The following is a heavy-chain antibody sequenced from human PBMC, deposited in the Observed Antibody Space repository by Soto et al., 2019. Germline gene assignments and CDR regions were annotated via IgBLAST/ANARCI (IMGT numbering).Heavy chain of an antibody. CDR3: ARDLYPGAHGHYFYC. CDR2: LAYAGVSK. Sequence: QVQLVESGGGVVQPGRSLRLSCAASGFTFNSYSMYWVRQAPGKGLEWVAFLAYAGVSKYDADSVKGRFTIAGDNAKNTLYLQMNSLRPEDTAVYYCARDLYPGAHGHYFYCWGKGTLVTVSS. J-gene: IGHJ4*02. V-gene: IGHV3-30-3*01. CDR1: GFTFNSYS. D-gene: IGHD1-26*01.